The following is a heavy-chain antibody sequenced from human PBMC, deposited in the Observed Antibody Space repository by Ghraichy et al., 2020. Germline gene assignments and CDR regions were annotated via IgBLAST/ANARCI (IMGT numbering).Heavy chain of an antibody. CDR3: ARPHLRRGSFDY. Sequence: SETLSLTCAVYGGSFSGYYWSWIRQPPGKGLEWIGEINHSGSTNYNPSLKSRVTISVDTSKNQFSLKLSSVTAADTAVYYCARPHLRRGSFDYWGQGTLVTVSS. J-gene: IGHJ4*02. CDR1: GGSFSGYY. V-gene: IGHV4-34*01. CDR2: INHSGST. D-gene: IGHD3-10*01.